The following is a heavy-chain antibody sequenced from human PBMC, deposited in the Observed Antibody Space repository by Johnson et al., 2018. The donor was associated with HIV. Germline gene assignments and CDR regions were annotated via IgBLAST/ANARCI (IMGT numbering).Heavy chain of an antibody. Sequence: VLLVESGGGVVRPGGSLRLSCAASGFTCDDYGMSWVRQAPGQGLEWLTCINWNGGSSGYAYSVKGRFTISRDNAKNSLYLQMNSLRAEDTALYYCAKDLTHSYDAFDIWGQGTMVTVSS. D-gene: IGHD1-26*01. CDR3: AKDLTHSYDAFDI. CDR2: INWNGGSS. CDR1: GFTCDDYG. J-gene: IGHJ3*02. V-gene: IGHV3-20*04.